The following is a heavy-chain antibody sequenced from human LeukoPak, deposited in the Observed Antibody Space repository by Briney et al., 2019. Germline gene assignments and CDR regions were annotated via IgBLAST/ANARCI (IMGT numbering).Heavy chain of an antibody. J-gene: IGHJ4*02. CDR2: INHSGST. Sequence: SETLSLTCAVYGGSFSGYYWGWIRQPPGKGLEWIGEINHSGSTNYNPSLKSRVTISVDASKNYFSLKLSSVTAADTAVYYCARAVISPMIGVGPHIDYWGQGTLVTVSS. CDR1: GGSFSGYY. CDR3: ARAVISPMIGVGPHIDY. D-gene: IGHD3-22*01. V-gene: IGHV4-34*01.